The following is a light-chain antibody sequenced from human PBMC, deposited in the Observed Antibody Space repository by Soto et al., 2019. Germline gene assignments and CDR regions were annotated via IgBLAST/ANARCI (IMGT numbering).Light chain of an antibody. CDR3: QQRSKWPVT. CDR2: DAS. V-gene: IGKV3-11*01. Sequence: EIVLTQSPDTLSLSPGERAIFSCRTSQSIGSTLAWYQHKPGQAPRLLIYDASKRATGIPARFSGSGSGTDFTLTISSLEPEDFAVNFCQQRSKWPVTFGPGTTVDIK. CDR1: QSIGST. J-gene: IGKJ3*01.